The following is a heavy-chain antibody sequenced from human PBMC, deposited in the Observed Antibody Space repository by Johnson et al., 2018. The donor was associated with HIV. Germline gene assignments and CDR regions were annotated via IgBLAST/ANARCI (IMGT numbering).Heavy chain of an antibody. J-gene: IGHJ3*02. Sequence: VQLMESGGGVVQPGRSLRLSCAASGFTFSSYAMSWVRQAPGKGLEWVSAISGSGGSTYYADSVEGRLTISRDNAKNSLYLQMNSLRAEDTAVYYCALHLTGDSFDIWGQGTMVTVSS. CDR1: GFTFSSYA. CDR3: ALHLTGDSFDI. V-gene: IGHV3-23*01. CDR2: ISGSGGST. D-gene: IGHD3-9*01.